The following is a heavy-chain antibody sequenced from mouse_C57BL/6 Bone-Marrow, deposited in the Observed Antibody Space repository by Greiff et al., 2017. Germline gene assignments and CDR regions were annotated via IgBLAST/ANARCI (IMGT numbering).Heavy chain of an antibody. CDR3: ARRRTTVPSYFDY. CDR1: GYTFTSYD. J-gene: IGHJ2*01. CDR2: IYPRDGST. Sequence: VQVVESGPELVKPGASVKLSCKASGYTFTSYDINWVKQRPGQGLEWIGWIYPRDGSTKYNEKFKGKATLTVDTSSSTAYMELHSLTSEDSAVYFCARRRTTVPSYFDYWGQGTTLTVSS. D-gene: IGHD1-1*01. V-gene: IGHV1-85*01.